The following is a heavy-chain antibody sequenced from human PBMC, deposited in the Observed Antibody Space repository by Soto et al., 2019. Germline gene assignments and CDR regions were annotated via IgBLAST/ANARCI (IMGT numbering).Heavy chain of an antibody. CDR2: ISSSSSYT. CDR1: GFTFSDYY. Sequence: PGGSLRLSCAASGFTFSDYYMSWIRQAPGKGLEWVSYISSSSSYTNYADSVKGRFTISRDNAKNSLYLQMNSLRAEDTAVYYCAAHPLSYYYDTSRALDIWGQGTMVTVSS. J-gene: IGHJ3*02. CDR3: AAHPLSYYYDTSRALDI. D-gene: IGHD3-22*01. V-gene: IGHV3-11*06.